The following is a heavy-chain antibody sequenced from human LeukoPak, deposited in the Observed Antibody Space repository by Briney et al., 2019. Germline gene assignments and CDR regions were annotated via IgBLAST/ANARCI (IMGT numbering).Heavy chain of an antibody. D-gene: IGHD4-11*01. J-gene: IGHJ4*02. CDR3: ARTYYSNYVHYFDY. V-gene: IGHV3-30*03. Sequence: GGSLRLSCAASGFTFSSYGMHWVRQAPGKGLEWVAVISYDGSNKYYADSVKGRFTISRDNSKSTLYLQMNSLRAEDTAVYYCARTYYSNYVHYFDYWGQGTLVTVSS. CDR1: GFTFSSYG. CDR2: ISYDGSNK.